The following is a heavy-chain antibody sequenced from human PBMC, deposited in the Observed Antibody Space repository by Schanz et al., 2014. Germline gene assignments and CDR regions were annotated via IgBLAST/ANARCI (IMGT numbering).Heavy chain of an antibody. J-gene: IGHJ5*02. V-gene: IGHV1-69*08. CDR1: GGTFSSYT. CDR3: AREVGLYDRGWFDP. CDR2: IIPVLAIA. D-gene: IGHD3-22*01. Sequence: QLQLVQSGAEVKKPGSSVKVSCKLSGGTFSSYTISWMRQAPGQGLEWMGKIIPVLAIADYAQKFQGRVTFTADKSTSTAYMELSSLKSEDTAVYYCAREVGLYDRGWFDPWGQGTLVTVSS.